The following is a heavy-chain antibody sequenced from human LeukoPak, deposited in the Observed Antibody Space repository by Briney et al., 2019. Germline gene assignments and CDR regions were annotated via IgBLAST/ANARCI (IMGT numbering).Heavy chain of an antibody. J-gene: IGHJ4*02. V-gene: IGHV1-2*02. CDR1: GYTFTGYY. D-gene: IGHD6-13*01. Sequence: GASVKVSCKASGYTFTGYYMHWVRQAPGQGLEWMGWINPNSGGTNYAQKFQGRVTMTRDSSISTAYVELSRLRSDDTAVYYCARPPRRIAAAGTESRYFDYWGQGTLVTVSS. CDR3: ARPPRRIAAAGTESRYFDY. CDR2: INPNSGGT.